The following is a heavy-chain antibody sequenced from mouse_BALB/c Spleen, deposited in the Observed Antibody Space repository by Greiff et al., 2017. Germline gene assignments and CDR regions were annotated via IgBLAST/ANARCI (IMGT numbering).Heavy chain of an antibody. Sequence: EVMLVESGGGLVQPGGSRKLSCAASGFTFSSFGMHWVRQAPEKGLEWVAYISSGSSTIYYADTVKGRFTISRDNPKNTLFLQMTSLRSEDTAMYYCASSTIPRDYAMDYWGQGTSVTVSS. CDR3: ASSTIPRDYAMDY. CDR1: GFTFSSFG. D-gene: IGHD2-1*01. J-gene: IGHJ4*01. V-gene: IGHV5-17*02. CDR2: ISSGSSTI.